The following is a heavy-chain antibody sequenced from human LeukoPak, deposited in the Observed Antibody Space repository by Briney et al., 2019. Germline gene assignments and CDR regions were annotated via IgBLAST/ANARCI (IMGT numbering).Heavy chain of an antibody. J-gene: IGHJ4*02. CDR3: ARAPYYYDSSGYCDY. CDR1: GGSFSGYY. CDR2: INHSGST. Sequence: SETLSLTCAVYGGSFSGYYWSWIRQPPGKGLEWIGEINHSGSTNYNPSLKSRVTISVDTSKNQFSLKLSSVTAADTAVYYCARAPYYYDSSGYCDYWGQGTLVTVSS. V-gene: IGHV4-34*01. D-gene: IGHD3-22*01.